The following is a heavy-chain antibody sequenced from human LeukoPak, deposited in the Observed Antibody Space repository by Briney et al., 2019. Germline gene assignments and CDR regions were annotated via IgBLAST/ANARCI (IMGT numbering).Heavy chain of an antibody. Sequence: SETLSLTCAVYGGSFSGYYWSWIRQPPGKGLEWIGEINHSGSTNYNPSLKSRVTISVDTSKNQFSLKLSSVTAADTAVYYCARRYCSSTSCYAFDYWGQGTLSPSPQ. D-gene: IGHD2-2*01. CDR3: ARRYCSSTSCYAFDY. V-gene: IGHV4-34*01. J-gene: IGHJ4*02. CDR1: GGSFSGYY. CDR2: INHSGST.